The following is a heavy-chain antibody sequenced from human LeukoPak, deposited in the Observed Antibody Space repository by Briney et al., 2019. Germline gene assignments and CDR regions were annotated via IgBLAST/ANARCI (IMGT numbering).Heavy chain of an antibody. CDR2: INSDGSST. V-gene: IGHV3-74*01. CDR3: ARGDSSGYYYSSFGY. CDR1: GFTFSSYW. D-gene: IGHD3-22*01. Sequence: GGSLRLSCAASGFTFSSYWMHWVRRAPGKGLVWVSRINSDGSSTSYADSVKGRFTISRDNAKNTLYLQMNSLRAEDTAVYYCARGDSSGYYYSSFGYWGQGTLVTVSS. J-gene: IGHJ4*02.